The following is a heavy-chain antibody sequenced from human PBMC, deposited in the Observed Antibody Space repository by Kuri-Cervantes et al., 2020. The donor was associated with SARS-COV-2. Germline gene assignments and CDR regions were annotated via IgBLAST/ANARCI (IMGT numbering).Heavy chain of an antibody. V-gene: IGHV1-8*03. CDR2: MNPNSGNT. J-gene: IGHJ4*02. Sequence: ASVKVSCKASGYTFTGYYMHWVRQATGQGLEWMGWMNPNSGNTGYAQKFQGRVTITRNTSISTAYMELSSLRSEDTAVYYCARKFWSGYLLDYWGQGTLVTVSS. D-gene: IGHD3-3*01. CDR1: GYTFTGYY. CDR3: ARKFWSGYLLDY.